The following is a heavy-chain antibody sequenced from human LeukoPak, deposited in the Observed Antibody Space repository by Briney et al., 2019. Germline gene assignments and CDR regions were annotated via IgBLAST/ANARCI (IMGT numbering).Heavy chain of an antibody. J-gene: IGHJ4*02. CDR2: IWYDGSNK. CDR1: GFTFSIYW. Sequence: GGSLRLSCATSGFTFSIYWMHWVRQAPGKGLEWVAVIWYDGSNKYYADSVKGRFTISRDNSKNTLYLQMNSLRAEDTAVYYCARDRGMGATPHPTDFDYWGQGTLVTVSS. V-gene: IGHV3-33*08. D-gene: IGHD1-26*01. CDR3: ARDRGMGATPHPTDFDY.